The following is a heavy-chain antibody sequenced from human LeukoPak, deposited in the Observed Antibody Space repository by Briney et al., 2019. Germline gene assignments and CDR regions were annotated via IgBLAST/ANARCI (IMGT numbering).Heavy chain of an antibody. CDR2: ISGSTGST. CDR3: AKVASMVRGDILNNL. CDR1: GFTFSNYA. Sequence: GGSLRLSCAASGFTFSNYAMNWVRQAPGKGLEWVSLISGSTGSTYYADSVKGRFSISRDNSKNTVYLQMNSLRVEDTAVYYCAKVASMVRGDILNNLWGRGTLVTVSS. V-gene: IGHV3-23*01. J-gene: IGHJ2*01. D-gene: IGHD3-10*01.